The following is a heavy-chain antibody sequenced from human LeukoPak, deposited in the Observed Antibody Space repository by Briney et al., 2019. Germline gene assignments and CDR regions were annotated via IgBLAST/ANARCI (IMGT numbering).Heavy chain of an antibody. V-gene: IGHV6-1*01. D-gene: IGHD6-19*01. Sequence: SQTLSLTFAISGDSVSSNSAAWNWIRLSPSRGLEWLGRTFYRSKWSYEYAVSVNSRITINPETSKNQLSLHLNSVTPEDTAVYYCARGKPGSSGWNYFDYWGQGTQVTVSS. CDR1: GDSVSSNSAA. CDR2: TFYRSKWSY. CDR3: ARGKPGSSGWNYFDY. J-gene: IGHJ4*02.